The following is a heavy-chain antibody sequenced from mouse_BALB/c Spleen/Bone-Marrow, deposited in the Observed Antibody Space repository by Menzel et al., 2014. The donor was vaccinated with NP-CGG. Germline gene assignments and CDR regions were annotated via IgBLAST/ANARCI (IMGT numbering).Heavy chain of an antibody. CDR1: GYPFSSYW. D-gene: IGHD2-10*02. Sequence: VQLQQSGAELVRPGSSVKISCKASGYPFSSYWMNWVKQRPGQGLEWIGQIYPGDGETNYNGKFKGNATLTADKSSSTAYMQLISLTSEGSAVYFCAGKYGDYWGQGTPLTVSS. J-gene: IGHJ2*01. CDR3: AGKYGDY. CDR2: IYPGDGET. V-gene: IGHV1-80*01.